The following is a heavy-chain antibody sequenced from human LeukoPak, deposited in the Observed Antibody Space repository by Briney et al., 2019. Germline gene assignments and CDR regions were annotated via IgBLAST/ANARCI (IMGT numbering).Heavy chain of an antibody. Sequence: PGGSLRLSCAASGFTFSSYAMSWVRQAPGKGLEWVSAISGSGGSTYYADSVKGRFTISRDNSKDTLYLQMNSLGAEDTAVYYCAKSMVQGVIIMEADHWGQGTLVTVSS. CDR2: ISGSGGST. CDR1: GFTFSSYA. CDR3: AKSMVQGVIIMEADH. V-gene: IGHV3-23*01. D-gene: IGHD3-10*01. J-gene: IGHJ4*02.